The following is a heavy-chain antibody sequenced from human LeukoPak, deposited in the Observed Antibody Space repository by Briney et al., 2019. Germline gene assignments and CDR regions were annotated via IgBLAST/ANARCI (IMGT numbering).Heavy chain of an antibody. CDR3: ARSGRGTYYYFDL. J-gene: IGHJ4*02. CDR1: GYTFTSYG. D-gene: IGHD1-26*01. Sequence: ASVKVSCKASGYTFTSYGISWVRQAPGQGLEWMGWISGSNGNTNYAQKFQGRVSMTADTSTSTAYMELRSLRSDDTAVYYCARSGRGTYYYFDLWGQGTLVTVSS. CDR2: ISGSNGNT. V-gene: IGHV1-18*01.